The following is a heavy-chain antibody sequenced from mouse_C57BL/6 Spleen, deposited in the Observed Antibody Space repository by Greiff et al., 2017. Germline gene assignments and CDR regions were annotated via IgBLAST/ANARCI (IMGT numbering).Heavy chain of an antibody. CDR2: IDPETGGT. CDR1: GYTFTDYE. J-gene: IGHJ4*01. D-gene: IGHD1-1*01. CDR3: TGRDYVGAMDY. V-gene: IGHV1-15*01. Sequence: QVHVKQSGAELVRPGASVTLSCKASGYTFTDYEMHWVKQTPVHGLEWIGAIDPETGGTAYNQKFKGKAILTADKSSSTAYMELRSLTSEDSAVYYCTGRDYVGAMDYWGQGTSVTVSS.